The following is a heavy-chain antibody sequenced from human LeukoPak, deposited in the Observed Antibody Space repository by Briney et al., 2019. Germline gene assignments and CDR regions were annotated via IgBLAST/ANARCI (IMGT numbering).Heavy chain of an antibody. J-gene: IGHJ6*03. CDR3: ARDQMTTVNHYYYYYMDV. CDR2: ISSSSSTI. CDR1: GITFSDYY. V-gene: IGHV3-11*04. D-gene: IGHD4-11*01. Sequence: GGSLRLSCAASGITFSDYYMSWIRQAPGKGLEWGSYISSSSSTIYYADSVKGRFTISRDNAKNSLYLQMNSLRAEDTAVYYCARDQMTTVNHYYYYYMDVWGKGTTVTVSS.